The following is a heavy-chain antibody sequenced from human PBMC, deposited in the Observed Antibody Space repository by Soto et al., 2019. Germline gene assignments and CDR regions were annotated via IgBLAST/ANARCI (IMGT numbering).Heavy chain of an antibody. D-gene: IGHD5-18*01. CDR3: AKDPRSRGYSYGYPGYAFDI. V-gene: IGHV3-23*01. CDR2: ISGSGGST. J-gene: IGHJ3*02. CDR1: GFTFSSYA. Sequence: GGSLRLSCAASGFTFSSYAMSWVRQAPGKGLEWVSAISGSGGSTYYADSVKGRFTISRDNSKNTLYLQMNSLRAEDTAVYYCAKDPRSRGYSYGYPGYAFDIWGQGTMVTVSS.